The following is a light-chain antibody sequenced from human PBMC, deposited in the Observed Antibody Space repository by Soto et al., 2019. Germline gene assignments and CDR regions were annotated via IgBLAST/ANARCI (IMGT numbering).Light chain of an antibody. Sequence: EIVMTQSPANLSVSPGGRATLSCRASQTVHRNLAWYQHKSGQAPRLLIYGATTRATCIPARISGSGSGTEFNLTISSLQSEDSAVYFCHQYNDWHVYTFGPGTKREIK. V-gene: IGKV3-15*01. CDR2: GAT. J-gene: IGKJ2*01. CDR3: HQYNDWHVYT. CDR1: QTVHRN.